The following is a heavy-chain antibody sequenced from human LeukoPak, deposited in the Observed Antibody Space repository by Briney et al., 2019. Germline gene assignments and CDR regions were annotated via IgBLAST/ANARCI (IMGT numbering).Heavy chain of an antibody. CDR3: ARDPDGSASYYYFDS. V-gene: IGHV4-4*07. CDR1: GGSISSYY. CDR2: IYSSGST. D-gene: IGHD3-10*01. Sequence: SETLSLTCSVSGGSISSYYWSWIRQPAGKGLEWIGRIYSSGSTNYNPSLKSRVTMSVDTSKNQFSLKVNSVTAADTAVYYCARDPDGSASYYYFDSWGQGTLVTVSS. J-gene: IGHJ4*02.